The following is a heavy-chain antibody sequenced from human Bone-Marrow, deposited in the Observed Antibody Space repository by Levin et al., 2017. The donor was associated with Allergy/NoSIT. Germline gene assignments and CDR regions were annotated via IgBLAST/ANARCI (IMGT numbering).Heavy chain of an antibody. CDR3: ARLNGNHYLDY. J-gene: IGHJ4*02. V-gene: IGHV3-33*01. CDR2: IWFDGSQE. Sequence: RGESLKISCGASGFRFSNFGMHWVRQAPGKGLEWVAVIWFDGSQEYYADSVRGRFTVSRDNSGKTLYLEMNSLRVEDTALYYCARLNGNHYLDYWGQGTLVSVSS. D-gene: IGHD1-14*01. CDR1: GFRFSNFG.